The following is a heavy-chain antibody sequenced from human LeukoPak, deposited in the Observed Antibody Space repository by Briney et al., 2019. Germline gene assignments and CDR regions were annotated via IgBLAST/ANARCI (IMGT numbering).Heavy chain of an antibody. CDR1: GYTFSNYD. V-gene: IGHV1-8*01. D-gene: IGHD2-2*01. CDR3: TRTIRHQLLSDF. CDR2: MNPELGSA. J-gene: IGHJ5*01. Sequence: GASVTVSCKASGYTFSNYDITWVRQAPGQGPEWMGWMNPELGSAGYAQRFQGRVTMTRDSSINTAYMELINLRLEDTAVYYCTRTIRHQLLSDFWGQGTLVTVS.